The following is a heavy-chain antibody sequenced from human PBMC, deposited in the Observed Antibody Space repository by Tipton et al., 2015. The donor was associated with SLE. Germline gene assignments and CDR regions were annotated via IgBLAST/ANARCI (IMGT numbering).Heavy chain of an antibody. V-gene: IGHV4-59*12. D-gene: IGHD5-12*01. CDR2: IYYSGST. Sequence: PGLVKPSETLSLTCAVYGGSFSGYYWSWIRQPPGKGLEWIGYIYYSGSTNYNPSLKRRVTMSVDTSKNQFSLKLSSVTAADTAVYYCARASWQYFDYWGQGALVTVSS. CDR3: ARASWQYFDY. CDR1: GGSFSGYY. J-gene: IGHJ4*02.